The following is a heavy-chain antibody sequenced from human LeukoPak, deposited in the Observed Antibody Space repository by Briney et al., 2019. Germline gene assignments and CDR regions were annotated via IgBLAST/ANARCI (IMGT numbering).Heavy chain of an antibody. CDR1: RFTIGRYW. CDR3: AKLDWLDP. V-gene: IGHV3-74*03. Sequence: GGSLRLSCAASRFTIGRYWMHWVRQAPGKGLVWVSRSEGDDSTTTYADSVKGRFTVSRDTAKNTLYLQMNSLRVEDTAVYYCAKLDWLDPWGQGTLVTVSP. CDR2: SEGDDSTT. J-gene: IGHJ5*02.